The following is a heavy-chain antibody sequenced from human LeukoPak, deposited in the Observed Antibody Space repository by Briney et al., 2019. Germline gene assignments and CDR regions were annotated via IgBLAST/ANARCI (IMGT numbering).Heavy chain of an antibody. CDR2: ISGSGGST. J-gene: IGHJ5*02. V-gene: IGHV3-23*01. Sequence: PGGSLRLPCAASGFTFSSYAMSWVRQAPGKGLEWVSAISGSGGSTYYADSVKGRFTISRDNSKNTLYLQMNSLRAEDTAVYYCAKGPRYQLLPNWFDPWGQGTLVTVSS. D-gene: IGHD2-2*01. CDR3: AKGPRYQLLPNWFDP. CDR1: GFTFSSYA.